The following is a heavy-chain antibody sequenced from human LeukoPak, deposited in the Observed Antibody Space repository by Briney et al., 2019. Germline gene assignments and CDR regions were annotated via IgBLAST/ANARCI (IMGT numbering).Heavy chain of an antibody. J-gene: IGHJ4*02. CDR3: ATPYATTVDTAGGFDY. Sequence: SETLSLTCAVSGYSISSGYYWGWIRQPPGKGLEWIGSIYHSGSTYYNPSLKSRVTISVDTSKNQFSLELSSVTAADTAVYYCATPYATTVDTAGGFDYWGQGTLVTVSS. CDR2: IYHSGST. CDR1: GYSISSGYY. V-gene: IGHV4-38-2*01. D-gene: IGHD5-18*01.